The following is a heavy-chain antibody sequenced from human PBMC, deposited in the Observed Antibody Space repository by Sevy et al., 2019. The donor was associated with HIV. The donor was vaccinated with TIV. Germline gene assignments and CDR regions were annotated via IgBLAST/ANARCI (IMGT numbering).Heavy chain of an antibody. J-gene: IGHJ4*02. CDR1: GLTFSTYS. Sequence: GGSLRLSCAASGLTFSTYSMNWVRQAPGKGLEWVSYISSSSSTIYYADSVKARFTISRDNAKNSQYLQMNSLRAADTALYYCASPLPFYYGSGSEEFDYWGRGTLVTVSS. CDR2: ISSSSSTI. CDR3: ASPLPFYYGSGSEEFDY. V-gene: IGHV3-48*01. D-gene: IGHD3-10*01.